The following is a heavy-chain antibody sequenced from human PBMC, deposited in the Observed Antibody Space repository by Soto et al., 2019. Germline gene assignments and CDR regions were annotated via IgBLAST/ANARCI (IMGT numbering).Heavy chain of an antibody. CDR2: IYYSGST. J-gene: IGHJ6*03. CDR3: ARGSRGYSGYDFYPEYYYYMDV. Sequence: SETLSLTCTVSGGSISSYYWSWIRQPPGKGLEWIGYIYYSGSTNYNPSLKSRVTISVDTSKNQFSLKLSSVTAADTAVYYCARGSRGYSGYDFYPEYYYYMDVWGKGTTVTVSS. V-gene: IGHV4-59*08. CDR1: GGSISSYY. D-gene: IGHD5-12*01.